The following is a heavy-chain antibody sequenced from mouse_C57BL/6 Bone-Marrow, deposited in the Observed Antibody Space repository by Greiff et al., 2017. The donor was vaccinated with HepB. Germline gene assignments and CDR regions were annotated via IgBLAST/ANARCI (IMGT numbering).Heavy chain of an antibody. CDR3: ARIYLRGFAY. CDR2: IYPRSGNT. Sequence: QVHVKQSGAELARPGASVKLSCKASGYTFTSYGISWVKQRTGQGLEWIGEIYPRSGNTYYNEKFKGKATLTADKSSSTAYMELRSLTSEDSAVYFCARIYLRGFAYWGQGTLVTVSA. D-gene: IGHD2-1*01. V-gene: IGHV1-81*01. J-gene: IGHJ3*01. CDR1: GYTFTSYG.